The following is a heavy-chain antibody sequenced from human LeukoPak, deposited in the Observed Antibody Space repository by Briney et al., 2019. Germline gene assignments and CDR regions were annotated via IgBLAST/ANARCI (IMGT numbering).Heavy chain of an antibody. CDR1: GGTFSSYA. CDR3: ARGGGDYYYYYMDV. Sequence: GASVKVSCKASGGTFSSYAISWVRQAPGQGLEWMGGTIPIFGTANYAQKFQGRVTITADESTSTAYMELSSLRSEDTAVYYCARGGGDYYYYYMDVWGKGTTVTISS. CDR2: TIPIFGTA. V-gene: IGHV1-69*13. J-gene: IGHJ6*03.